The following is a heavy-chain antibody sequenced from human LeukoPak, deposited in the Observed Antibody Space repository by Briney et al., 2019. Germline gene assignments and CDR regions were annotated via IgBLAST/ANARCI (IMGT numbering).Heavy chain of an antibody. D-gene: IGHD3-22*01. J-gene: IGHJ4*02. CDR1: GFTFSSYA. V-gene: IGHV3-23*01. Sequence: GGSLRLSCAASGFTFSSYAMSWVRQAPGKGLEWVSAISVSGGSTFYADSVKGRFTISRDNSKNTLYLQMNSLRVEDTAVYFCARDADTSSRYSRFDYWGQGTLVAVSS. CDR3: ARDADTSSRYSRFDY. CDR2: ISVSGGST.